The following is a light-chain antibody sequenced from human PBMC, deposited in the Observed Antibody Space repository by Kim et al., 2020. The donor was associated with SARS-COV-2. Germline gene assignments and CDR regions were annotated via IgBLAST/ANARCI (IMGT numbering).Light chain of an antibody. J-gene: IGKJ2*01. CDR1: QRITSY. Sequence: LGDRVTITCRASQRITSYLNWYQKKPGKAPNLLIYAASSLQSGVPSRFSGSGSGTDFTLTIRSRQPEDFATYYCQQSYSTLYTFGQGTKLEI. V-gene: IGKV1-39*01. CDR3: QQSYSTLYT. CDR2: AAS.